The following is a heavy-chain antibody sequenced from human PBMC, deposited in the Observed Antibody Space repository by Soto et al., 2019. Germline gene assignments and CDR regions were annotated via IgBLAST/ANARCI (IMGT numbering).Heavy chain of an antibody. V-gene: IGHV1-18*01. CDR3: ARGSESSGWYWYFYYYGMDV. Sequence: QVQLVQSGAEVKKPGASVKVSCKASGYTFTSYGISWVRQAPGQGLEWMGWISAYNGNTNYAQKLQGRVTMTTDTSTSTAYMELRSLRSDDTAVYYCARGSESSGWYWYFYYYGMDVWGQGTTVTVSS. D-gene: IGHD6-19*01. CDR2: ISAYNGNT. J-gene: IGHJ6*02. CDR1: GYTFTSYG.